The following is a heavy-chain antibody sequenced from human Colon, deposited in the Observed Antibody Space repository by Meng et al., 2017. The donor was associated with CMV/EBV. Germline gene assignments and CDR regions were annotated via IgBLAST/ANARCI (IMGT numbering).Heavy chain of an antibody. CDR1: GCSFNSYW. CDR2: IYPGDSKT. Sequence: GESLKISCKSSGCSFNSYWIGWVRQTPGKDLEWIGMIYPGDSKTIYSPFFQGRVTISADKSITTAYLQWSSLQASDTAMYYCARHYDSSWFGYWGQGTLVTVS. V-gene: IGHV5-51*01. J-gene: IGHJ4*02. CDR3: ARHYDSSWFGY. D-gene: IGHD6-13*01.